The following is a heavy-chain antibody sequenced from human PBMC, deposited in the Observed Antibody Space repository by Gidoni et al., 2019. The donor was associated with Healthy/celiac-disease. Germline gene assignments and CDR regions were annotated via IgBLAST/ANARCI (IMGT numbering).Heavy chain of an antibody. CDR3: AKISGLVEDAFDI. CDR1: GFTFDDYA. J-gene: IGHJ3*02. CDR2: ISWNSGSV. D-gene: IGHD2-8*02. Sequence: EVQLVESGGGLVQPGRSLRLSCAASGFTFDDYAMHWVRQAPGKGLEWGSGISWNSGSVGYADSVKGRFTISRDNAKNSMYLQMNSLRAEDTALYYCAKISGLVEDAFDIWGQGTMVTVSS. V-gene: IGHV3-9*01.